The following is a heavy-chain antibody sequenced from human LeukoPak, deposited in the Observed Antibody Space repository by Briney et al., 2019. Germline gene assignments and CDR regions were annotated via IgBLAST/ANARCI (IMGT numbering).Heavy chain of an antibody. D-gene: IGHD3-10*01. CDR2: INQSGST. Sequence: PSETLSLTCAVHGGSSSGYYWSWFPQPPGEGLECIGAINQSGSTYYNPSLKSRVTISVDTSKNQFSLKLSSVTAADTAVYYCASYYGSGSYYRGGPFDYWGQGTLVTVSS. V-gene: IGHV4-34*01. CDR1: GGSSSGYY. J-gene: IGHJ4*02. CDR3: ASYYGSGSYYRGGPFDY.